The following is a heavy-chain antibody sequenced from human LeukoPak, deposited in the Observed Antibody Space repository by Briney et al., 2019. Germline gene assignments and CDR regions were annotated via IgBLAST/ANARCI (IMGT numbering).Heavy chain of an antibody. CDR2: IYYSGST. J-gene: IGHJ5*02. CDR1: GGSISSSSYY. CDR3: ARHRNPLYYDSSGYYLGVGWFDP. V-gene: IGHV4-39*01. Sequence: SETLSLTCTVSGGSISSSSYYWGWIRHPPGKGLEWIGSIYYSGSTYYNPSLKSRVTISVDTSKNQFSLKLSSVTAADTAVYYCARHRNPLYYDSSGYYLGVGWFDPWGQGTLVTVSS. D-gene: IGHD3-22*01.